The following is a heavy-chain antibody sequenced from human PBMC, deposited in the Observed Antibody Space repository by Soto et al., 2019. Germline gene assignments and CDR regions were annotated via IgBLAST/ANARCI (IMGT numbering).Heavy chain of an antibody. Sequence: QVQLQESGPGLVKPSETLSLTCIVSGGSISSHYWNWIRQPPGKGLEWIGYIYNTESTSYNPSLKSRVTISVDTSKNQSSLKLTSVTAADTAVYYCARQYTYGGYYYYYAMDVWGQGTTVTVSS. J-gene: IGHJ6*02. V-gene: IGHV4-59*11. CDR3: ARQYTYGGYYYYYAMDV. D-gene: IGHD5-18*01. CDR1: GGSISSHY. CDR2: IYNTEST.